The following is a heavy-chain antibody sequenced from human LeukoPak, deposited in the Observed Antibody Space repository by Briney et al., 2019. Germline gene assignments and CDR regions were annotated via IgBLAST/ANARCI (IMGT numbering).Heavy chain of an antibody. V-gene: IGHV4-61*02. D-gene: IGHD1-1*01. CDR3: AARRRGTEVDY. CDR2: IYTSGST. Sequence: PSQTLSLTCTVSGGSISSGSYYWSWIRQPAGKGLEWIGRIYTSGSTNYNSSLKSRVTISVDTSKNQFSLKLSSVTAADTAVYYCAARRRGTEVDYWGQGTLVTVSS. J-gene: IGHJ4*02. CDR1: GGSISSGSYY.